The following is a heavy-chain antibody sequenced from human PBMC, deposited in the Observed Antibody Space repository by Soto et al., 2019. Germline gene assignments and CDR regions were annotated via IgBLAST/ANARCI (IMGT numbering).Heavy chain of an antibody. CDR1: GGTFSSYA. J-gene: IGHJ4*02. CDR3: ARSHLAYCGGDCYTPVAY. Sequence: SVKVSCKASGGTFSSYAISWVRQAPGQGLEWMGGIIPIFGTANYAQKFQGRVTITADESTSTAYMELSSLRSEDTAVYYCARSHLAYCGGDCYTPVAYWGQGTLVTVSS. D-gene: IGHD2-21*02. V-gene: IGHV1-69*13. CDR2: IIPIFGTA.